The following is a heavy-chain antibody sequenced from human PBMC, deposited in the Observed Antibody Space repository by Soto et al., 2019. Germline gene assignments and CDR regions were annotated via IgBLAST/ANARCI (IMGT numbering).Heavy chain of an antibody. Sequence: QVQLVESGGGVVQSGRSLRLSCAASGFTFSTSGMHWIRQAPGKGLEWVAMISHDGGATYYVDSVKGRFTISRDTDKNTLHLQMDSLRPEDTATYYCAKDRGSSGWYNWFDHWGQGTLVTVSS. J-gene: IGHJ5*02. CDR1: GFTFSTSG. D-gene: IGHD2-15*01. CDR2: ISHDGGAT. CDR3: AKDRGSSGWYNWFDH. V-gene: IGHV3-30*18.